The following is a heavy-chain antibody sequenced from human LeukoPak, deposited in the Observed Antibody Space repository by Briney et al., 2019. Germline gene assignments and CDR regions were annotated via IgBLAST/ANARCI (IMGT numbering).Heavy chain of an antibody. CDR3: ARGRRWLQLGLDY. V-gene: IGHV1-2*02. D-gene: IGHD5-24*01. Sequence: ASVKVSCKASGYTFTGYYMHWVRQAPGQGLEWMGWINPNSGGTNYAQKFQGRVTMTRDTSISTAYMELSRLRSDDTAVYYYARGRRWLQLGLDYWGQGTLVTVSS. J-gene: IGHJ4*02. CDR1: GYTFTGYY. CDR2: INPNSGGT.